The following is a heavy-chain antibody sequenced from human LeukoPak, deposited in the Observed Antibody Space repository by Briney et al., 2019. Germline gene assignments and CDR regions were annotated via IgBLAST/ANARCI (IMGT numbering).Heavy chain of an antibody. CDR3: ARDCSSTSCYRGGFDP. D-gene: IGHD2-2*01. Sequence: GGSLRFSCAASGFTFNSYWMSWVRQARGKGLEWVANIKQDGSEKYYVDSVEGRFTISRDNAKNSLYLQMNSLRAEDTAVYYCARDCSSTSCYRGGFDPWGQGTLVTVSS. V-gene: IGHV3-7*01. J-gene: IGHJ5*02. CDR2: IKQDGSEK. CDR1: GFTFNSYW.